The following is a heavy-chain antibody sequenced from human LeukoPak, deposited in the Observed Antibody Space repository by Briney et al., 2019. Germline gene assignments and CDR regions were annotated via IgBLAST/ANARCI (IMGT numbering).Heavy chain of an antibody. Sequence: KASETLSLTCAVYGGSFSGYYWSWIRQPPGKGLEWIGYIYYSGSTYYNPSLKSRVTISVDTSKNQFSLKLSSVTAADTAVYYCARAGDYYDSSGYYQFDYWGQGTLVTVSS. V-gene: IGHV4-34*09. CDR2: IYYSGST. CDR1: GGSFSGYY. D-gene: IGHD3-22*01. J-gene: IGHJ4*02. CDR3: ARAGDYYDSSGYYQFDY.